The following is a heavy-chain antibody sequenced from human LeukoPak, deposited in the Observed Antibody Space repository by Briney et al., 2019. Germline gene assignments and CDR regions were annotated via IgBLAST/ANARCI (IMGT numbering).Heavy chain of an antibody. CDR1: GYTFSNYA. CDR3: ARVAQWVVVPAAIRYTYYFDY. D-gene: IGHD2-2*01. Sequence: GASVKVSCKASGYTFSNYAITWVRQAPGQGLEWMGWISAYNGNTNYAQKLQGRVTMTTDTSTSTAYMELRSLRSDDTAVYYCARVAQWVVVPAAIRYTYYFDYWGQGTLVTVSS. V-gene: IGHV1-18*01. J-gene: IGHJ4*02. CDR2: ISAYNGNT.